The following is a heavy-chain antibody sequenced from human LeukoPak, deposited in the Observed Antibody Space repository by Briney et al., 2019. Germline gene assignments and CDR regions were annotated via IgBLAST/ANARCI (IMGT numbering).Heavy chain of an antibody. CDR3: ARAILSYSSYMDI. J-gene: IGHJ6*03. D-gene: IGHD3-10*01. V-gene: IGHV4-59*11. CDR1: GGSISSHY. Sequence: PSETLSLTCTVSGGSISSHYWSWIRQPPGNRLEWIGYIYYSGITNYNPSLKSRVTISVDTSKNQFSPKLSSVTAADTAVYYCARAILSYSSYMDIWGKGTTVTVSS. CDR2: IYYSGIT.